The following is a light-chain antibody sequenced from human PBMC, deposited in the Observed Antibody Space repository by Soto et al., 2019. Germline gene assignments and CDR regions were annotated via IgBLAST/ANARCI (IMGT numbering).Light chain of an antibody. Sequence: EIVMTQSPASLSVSPGDGATLSCRASQTVASNLAWYQQKPGQGPRLLIHGASTRAAGVPARFSGSGSGTDFTLTISSLQSADFAGYYCQQYHNWPPQYTFGQGTMLQIK. J-gene: IGKJ2*01. CDR1: QTVASN. CDR3: QQYHNWPPQYT. V-gene: IGKV3-15*01. CDR2: GAS.